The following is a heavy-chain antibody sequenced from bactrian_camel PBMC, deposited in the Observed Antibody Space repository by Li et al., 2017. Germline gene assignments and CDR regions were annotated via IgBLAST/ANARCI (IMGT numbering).Heavy chain of an antibody. D-gene: IGHD7*01. J-gene: IGHJ4*01. V-gene: IGHV3S53*01. CDR1: GYRYATYC. CDR3: AVDRPIRLVARIITFRKVRNCGDTDDLY. Sequence: HVQLVQSGGGSVQAGASLRLSCAAPGYRYATYCMGWFRQAPGAQCEMVASISPDGKKYYSDSVKGRFAISRDNGENAVRLRMTNLSARDTAVYFCAVDRPIRLVARIITFRKVRNCGDTDDLYWGQGTQVTVS. CDR2: ISPDGKK.